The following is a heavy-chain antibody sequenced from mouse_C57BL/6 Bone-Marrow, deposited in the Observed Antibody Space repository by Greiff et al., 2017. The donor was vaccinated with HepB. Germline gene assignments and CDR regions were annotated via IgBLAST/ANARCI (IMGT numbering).Heavy chain of an antibody. CDR3: ARYYYGSSYRGYYAMDY. CDR2: IDPNSGGT. V-gene: IGHV1-72*01. D-gene: IGHD1-1*01. Sequence: QVQLQQPGAELVKPGASVKLSCKASGYTFTSYWMHWVKQRPGRGLEWIGRIDPNSGGTKYNEKFKSKATLTVDKPSSTAYMQLSSLTSEDSAVYYCARYYYGSSYRGYYAMDYWGQGTSVIVSS. J-gene: IGHJ4*01. CDR1: GYTFTSYW.